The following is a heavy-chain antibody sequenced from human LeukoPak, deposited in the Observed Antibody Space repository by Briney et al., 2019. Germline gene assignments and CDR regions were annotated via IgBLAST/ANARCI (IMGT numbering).Heavy chain of an antibody. CDR2: INSDGSTT. CDR1: GFTFSSYT. J-gene: IGHJ6*03. CDR3: ARSTTHPYYNYMDV. D-gene: IGHD4-17*01. V-gene: IGHV3-74*01. Sequence: GGSLRLSCAASGFTFSSYTMNWVRQAPGEGLVWVSRINSDGSTTTYADSVKGRFTISRDNAKNTLYLQMNSLRVEDTAVYYCARSTTHPYYNYMDVWGKGTTVTLSS.